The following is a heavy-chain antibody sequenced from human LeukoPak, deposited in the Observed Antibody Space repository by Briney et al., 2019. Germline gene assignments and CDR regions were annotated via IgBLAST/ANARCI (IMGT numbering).Heavy chain of an antibody. J-gene: IGHJ4*02. CDR1: GFTFSSYG. CDR3: AKVRYSSSSLGEALDY. V-gene: IGHV3-30*02. CDR2: IRYDGSNK. D-gene: IGHD6-6*01. Sequence: GGSLRLSCAASGFTFSSYGMHWVRQAPGKGLEWVAFIRYDGSNKYYADSVKGRFTISRDNSKNTLYLQMNSLRAEDTAVYYCAKVRYSSSSLGEALDYWGQGTLVTVSS.